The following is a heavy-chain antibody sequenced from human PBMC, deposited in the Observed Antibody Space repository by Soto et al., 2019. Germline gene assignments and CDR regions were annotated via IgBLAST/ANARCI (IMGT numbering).Heavy chain of an antibody. V-gene: IGHV3-74*01. CDR1: GFAFSYYW. D-gene: IGHD5-12*01. CDR3: ALEPSGYAA. Sequence: PGGSLRLSCAASGFAFSYYWMHWVRQAPGKGLVWVSRINSDGSSTSYADSVKGRFTISRDNAKNTLYLQMNSPRAEDTAVYYCALEPSGYAAWGQGTLVTVSS. CDR2: INSDGSST. J-gene: IGHJ5*02.